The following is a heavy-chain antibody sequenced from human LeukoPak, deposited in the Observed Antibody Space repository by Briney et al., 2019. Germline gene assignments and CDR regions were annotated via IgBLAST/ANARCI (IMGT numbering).Heavy chain of an antibody. CDR1: GGSISSYY. Sequence: PSETLSLTCTVSGGSISSYYWSWIRQPPGKGLEWIGEINHSGSTNYNPSLKSRVTISVDTSKNQFSLKLSSVTAADTAVYYCARGIAARKIGYYFDYWGQGTLVTVSS. V-gene: IGHV4-34*01. J-gene: IGHJ4*02. D-gene: IGHD6-6*01. CDR2: INHSGST. CDR3: ARGIAARKIGYYFDY.